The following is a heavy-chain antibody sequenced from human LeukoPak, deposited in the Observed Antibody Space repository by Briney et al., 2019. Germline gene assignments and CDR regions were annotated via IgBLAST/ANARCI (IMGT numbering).Heavy chain of an antibody. V-gene: IGHV3-30*04. D-gene: IGHD6-13*01. CDR2: ISNDGSNK. CDR3: ASIRQGIRESSSWYDY. J-gene: IGHJ4*02. Sequence: GGSLRLSCAASGFTFSTYAMHWVRQAPGKGLEWVAVISNDGSNKYYADFVKGRFTVSRDNSKNTLYVNMNSLGIEDTAVYYCASIRQGIRESSSWYDYWGQGTLVTVSS. CDR1: GFTFSTYA.